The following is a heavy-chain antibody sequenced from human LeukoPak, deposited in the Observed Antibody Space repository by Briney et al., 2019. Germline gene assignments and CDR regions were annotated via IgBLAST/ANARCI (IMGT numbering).Heavy chain of an antibody. CDR2: IIGSGGNT. CDR3: AKKEGETYYSWYMDG. D-gene: IGHD2-21*01. J-gene: IGHJ6*03. Sequence: GGSLTLSCAASGFSFGSFAMSWVRQAAGKGREWVSGIIGSGGNTFYAGSVKGRCTIYTNNPKNTLYLQMNSLRAEDKAIYYCAKKEGETYYSWYMDGGGRGTTVTVS. CDR1: GFSFGSFA. V-gene: IGHV3-23*01.